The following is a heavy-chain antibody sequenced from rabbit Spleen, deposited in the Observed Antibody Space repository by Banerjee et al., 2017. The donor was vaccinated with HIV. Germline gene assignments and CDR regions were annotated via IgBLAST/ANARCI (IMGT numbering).Heavy chain of an antibody. J-gene: IGHJ4*01. CDR3: ARDLVGVIGWNFYL. Sequence: QEQLVESGGGLVKPGASLTLICTASGFSFSSGYDMSWVRQAPGKGLEWIACINIVTGKPVYATWAKGRFTISRTSSTTVTLRMTSLTAADRATYFCARDLVGVIGWNFYLWGPGTLVTVS. CDR1: GFSFSSGYD. V-gene: IGHV1S45*01. CDR2: INIVTGKP. D-gene: IGHD1-1*01.